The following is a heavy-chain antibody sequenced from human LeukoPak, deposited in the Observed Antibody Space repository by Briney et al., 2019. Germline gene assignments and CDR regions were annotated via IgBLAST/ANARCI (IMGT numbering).Heavy chain of an antibody. D-gene: IGHD2-21*02. J-gene: IGHJ4*01. Sequence: GGSLRLSCAASGFTFISYGMQWVRQAPGKGLVWVSRINTDGSDISYADSVKGRFTVSRDNAKNTLYLQMNSLRADDTAVYYSARELPREVTLDYWGQGTLVTVSS. CDR3: ARELPREVTLDY. CDR1: GFTFISYG. V-gene: IGHV3-74*01. CDR2: INTDGSDI.